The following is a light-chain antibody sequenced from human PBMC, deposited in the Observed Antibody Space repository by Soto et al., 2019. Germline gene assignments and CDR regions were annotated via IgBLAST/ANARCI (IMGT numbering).Light chain of an antibody. Sequence: EILLTQSPCTLSLSPGERATLSCRASQSVSSSHLAWYQQKPGQAPRLLIYGASSRATGIPDRFSGSGSGTDFTLTISRLEPEDFAVYYCQQYGSSRTFGQGTKV. CDR1: QSVSSSH. CDR2: GAS. J-gene: IGKJ1*01. CDR3: QQYGSSRT. V-gene: IGKV3-20*01.